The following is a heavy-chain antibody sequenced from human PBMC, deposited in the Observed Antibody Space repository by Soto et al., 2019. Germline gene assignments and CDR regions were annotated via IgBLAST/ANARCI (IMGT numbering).Heavy chain of an antibody. CDR3: ARAQVPAALPGWFDP. CDR2: INHSGST. CDR1: GGSFGRYY. D-gene: IGHD2-2*01. V-gene: IGHV4-34*01. J-gene: IGHJ5*02. Sequence: PSETLSLTCAVDGGSFGRYYWTWVRQPPKTGQEGIGGINHSGSTNYNPSLKRRVTISVATSKNQFSLKLTSVTAADTAVYYCARAQVPAALPGWFDPWRQGTLVTVSS.